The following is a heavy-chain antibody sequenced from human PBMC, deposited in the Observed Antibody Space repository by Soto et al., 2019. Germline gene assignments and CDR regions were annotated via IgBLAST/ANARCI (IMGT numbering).Heavy chain of an antibody. D-gene: IGHD2-15*01. J-gene: IGHJ6*02. Sequence: QVQLVESGGGVVQPGRSLRLSCEASGFTFSEYGMHWVRQAPGKGLEWVAGISHRGDNKYIADSVKGRFTISRDNSKNMLFLQMTSIRVEETAVYHCATVGYCSEDSCYTLTIRYGMDVWGQGTTVIVSS. CDR2: ISHRGDNK. CDR3: ATVGYCSEDSCYTLTIRYGMDV. CDR1: GFTFSEYG. V-gene: IGHV3-30-3*01.